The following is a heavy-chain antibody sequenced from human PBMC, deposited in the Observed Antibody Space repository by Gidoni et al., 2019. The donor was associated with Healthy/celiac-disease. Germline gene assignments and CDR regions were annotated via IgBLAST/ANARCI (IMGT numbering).Heavy chain of an antibody. Sequence: QVQLVQSGAEVKKPGSSVKVSCKASGGTFRSYAISWVRQAPGQGLEWMGGIIPIFGTANYAQKFQGRVTITADESTSTAYMELSSLRSEDTAVYYCARMPGPTYGDYLDYWGQGTLVTVSS. J-gene: IGHJ4*02. V-gene: IGHV1-69*01. CDR2: IIPIFGTA. CDR3: ARMPGPTYGDYLDY. D-gene: IGHD4-17*01. CDR1: GGTFRSYA.